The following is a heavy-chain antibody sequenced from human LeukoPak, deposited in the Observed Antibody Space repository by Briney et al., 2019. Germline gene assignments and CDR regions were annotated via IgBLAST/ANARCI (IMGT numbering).Heavy chain of an antibody. J-gene: IGHJ4*02. CDR2: IRGSGDNT. CDR1: GFTFNSYA. V-gene: IGHV3-23*01. Sequence: PGRSLRLSCAASGFTFNSYAMMWVRQAPGKGLQWVSVIRGSGDNTYYADSVKGRLTISRDNSKNTLYLQMNSLRGEDTAVYYCAKHKENYGDSCLDDYWGQGTLVTVSS. CDR3: AKHKENYGDSCLDDY. D-gene: IGHD4-17*01.